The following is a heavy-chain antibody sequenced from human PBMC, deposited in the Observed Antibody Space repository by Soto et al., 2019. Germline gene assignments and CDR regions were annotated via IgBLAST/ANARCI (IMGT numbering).Heavy chain of an antibody. Sequence: RGESLKFSCKVLGYTFSDYWIGWVRQMPGKGLEWMGIIYPGDSDTRYSPSFQGQVTISADKSISTAYLQWSSLKASDTAVYYCARWVGAYYFDYWGQGILVTVSS. CDR2: IYPGDSDT. J-gene: IGHJ4*02. D-gene: IGHD1-26*01. V-gene: IGHV5-51*01. CDR1: GYTFSDYW. CDR3: ARWVGAYYFDY.